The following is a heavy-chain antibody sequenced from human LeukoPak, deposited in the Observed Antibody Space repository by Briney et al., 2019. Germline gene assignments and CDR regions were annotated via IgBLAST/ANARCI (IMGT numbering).Heavy chain of an antibody. CDR3: ARAKGPGYSSGWSKYAFDI. Sequence: SQTLSLTCAISGDSVSSNSAAWNWIRQSPSRGLEWLGRTYYRSKWYNDYAVSVKSRITINPDTSKNQFSLQLNSVTPEDTAVYYCARAKGPGYSSGWSKYAFDIWGQGTMVTVSS. J-gene: IGHJ3*02. CDR1: GDSVSSNSAA. V-gene: IGHV6-1*01. CDR2: TYYRSKWYN. D-gene: IGHD6-19*01.